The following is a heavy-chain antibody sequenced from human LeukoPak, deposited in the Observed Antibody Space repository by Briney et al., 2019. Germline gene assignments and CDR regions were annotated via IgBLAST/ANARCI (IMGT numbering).Heavy chain of an antibody. CDR1: GDSVSRSYAG. D-gene: IGHD3-3*01. CDR3: ARDVLGTVLRFLEWLSGY. CDR2: TYYRSKWYN. J-gene: IGHJ4*02. V-gene: IGHV6-1*01. Sequence: SQTLSLTCAISGDSVSRSYAGWNWIRQSPSRGLEWLGRTYYRSKWYNDYAVSVKSRITINPDTSKNQFSLQLNSVTPEDTAVYYCARDVLGTVLRFLEWLSGYWGQGTLVTVFS.